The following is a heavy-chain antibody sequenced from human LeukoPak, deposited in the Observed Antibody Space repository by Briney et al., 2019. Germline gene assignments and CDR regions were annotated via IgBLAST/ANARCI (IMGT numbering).Heavy chain of an antibody. J-gene: IGHJ4*02. CDR1: GGSFSGYY. V-gene: IGHV4-34*01. CDR3: ARGSGNYGGFDY. CDR2: INHSGST. Sequence: KPSETLSLTCAVYGGSFSGYYWSWIRQPPGKGLEWIGEINHSGSTNYNPSLKSRVTISVDTSKNQFSLKLNSLTAADTAVYYCARGSGNYGGFDYWGQGTLVTVSS. D-gene: IGHD4-11*01.